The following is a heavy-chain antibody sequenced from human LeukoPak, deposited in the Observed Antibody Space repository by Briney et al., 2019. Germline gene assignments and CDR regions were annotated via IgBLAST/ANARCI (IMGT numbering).Heavy chain of an antibody. CDR1: GDSVSSNTTA. CDR2: TYYRSKWYN. J-gene: IGHJ4*02. V-gene: IGHV6-1*01. D-gene: IGHD1-1*01. Sequence: SQTLSLTCAISGDSVSSNTTARNWIRHSPSRALEWLGRTYYRSKWYNNYAVSVKSRIIINPDTSKNQLSLQLNSVTPEDTAVYYCARGGGALEYWGQGTLVTVSS. CDR3: ARGGGALEY.